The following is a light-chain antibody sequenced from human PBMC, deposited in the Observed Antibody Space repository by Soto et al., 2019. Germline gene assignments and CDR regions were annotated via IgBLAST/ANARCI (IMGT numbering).Light chain of an antibody. CDR2: LGS. Sequence: DIVMTQSPLSLPVTPGESASISCRSSQSLLHVSGYIYLDWYVQKPGHSPQLLIFLGSNRASGVPGRFTGSGSGTEFTLQISRVEAEDIGAFYYCIQALQTPRTFGRGTTLEI. CDR1: QSLLHVSGYIY. V-gene: IGKV2-28*01. J-gene: IGKJ1*01. CDR3: IQALQTPRT.